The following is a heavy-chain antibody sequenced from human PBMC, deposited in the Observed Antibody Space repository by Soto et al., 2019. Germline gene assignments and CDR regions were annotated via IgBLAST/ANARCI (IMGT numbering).Heavy chain of an antibody. J-gene: IGHJ5*02. D-gene: IGHD2-21*01. Sequence: QLQLQESGPGLVKPSETLSLTCTVSAGSISSSSYYWGWIRQPPGKGLEWIGSIYYSGSTYYNPSLKSRVTISVDTSKNQFSLRLSSVTAADTAVYFCARQPFPFPNWFDPWGQGTLVTVSS. CDR2: IYYSGST. CDR3: ARQPFPFPNWFDP. V-gene: IGHV4-39*01. CDR1: AGSISSSSYY.